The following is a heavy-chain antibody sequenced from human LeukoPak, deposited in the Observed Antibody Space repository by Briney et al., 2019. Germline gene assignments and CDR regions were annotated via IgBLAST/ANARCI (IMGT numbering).Heavy chain of an antibody. CDR1: GFTFSSYS. V-gene: IGHV3-21*01. J-gene: IGHJ4*02. CDR3: ARELTYYYDSSGYSDY. Sequence: GGSLRLSCAASGFTFSSYSMNWVRQAPGKGLEWVSSISSSSSYIYYADSVKGRFTISRDNAKNSLYLQMNSPRAEDTAVYYCARELTYYYDSSGYSDYWGQGTLVTVSS. D-gene: IGHD3-22*01. CDR2: ISSSSSYI.